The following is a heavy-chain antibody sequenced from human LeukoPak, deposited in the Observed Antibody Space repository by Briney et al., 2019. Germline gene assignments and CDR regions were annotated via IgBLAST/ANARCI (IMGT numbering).Heavy chain of an antibody. J-gene: IGHJ4*02. V-gene: IGHV4-4*08. CDR1: GDSISSYY. Sequence: SETLSLTCTVSGDSISSYYWSWIRQPPGKGLEWIGRIYTSGSTDYNPSLKSRVSISVDTSKNQFSLNLNSVIAADTAVYYCARAHGSGWYGDWGQGILVTVSS. D-gene: IGHD6-19*01. CDR2: IYTSGST. CDR3: ARAHGSGWYGD.